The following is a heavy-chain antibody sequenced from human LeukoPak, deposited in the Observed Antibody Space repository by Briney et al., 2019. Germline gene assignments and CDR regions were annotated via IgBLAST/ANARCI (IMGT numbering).Heavy chain of an antibody. CDR2: IYYSGST. CDR1: GASISSYY. CDR3: ARGGGQWLGLNYFDY. Sequence: KPSETLSLTCTVSGASISSYYWSWIRQPPGKGLGWIGYIYYSGSTNYNPSLKSRVTISVDTSKNQFSLKLSSVTAADTAVYYCARGGGQWLGLNYFDYWGQGTLVTVSS. J-gene: IGHJ4*02. V-gene: IGHV4-59*01. D-gene: IGHD6-19*01.